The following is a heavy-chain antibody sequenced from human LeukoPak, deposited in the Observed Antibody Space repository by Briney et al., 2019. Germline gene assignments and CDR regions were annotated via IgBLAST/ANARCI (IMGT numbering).Heavy chain of an antibody. CDR2: IYTSGST. CDR3: ARLAYDFWSGYYMDV. V-gene: IGHV4-4*09. D-gene: IGHD3-3*01. CDR1: GGSISSYY. Sequence: PSETLSLTCTVSGGSISSYYWSWIRQPPGKGLEWIWYIYTSGSTNYNPSLKSGVAISVPTSHNQFSLTLSSVTAPHTAVYYCARLAYDFWSGYYMDVSGKGTTVTVSS. J-gene: IGHJ6*04.